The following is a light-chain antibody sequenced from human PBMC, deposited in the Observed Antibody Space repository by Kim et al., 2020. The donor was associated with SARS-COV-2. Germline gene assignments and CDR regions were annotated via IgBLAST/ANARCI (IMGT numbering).Light chain of an antibody. CDR3: HQYHAYPYT. Sequence: SASTGDKVTVTCRASQDIVSYLAWYQQKPGKAPKLLIYAASTLQSGVPARFSGSGSGANFNLTISCLQSEDFATYFCHQYHAYPYTFGQGTKLEI. CDR1: QDIVSY. V-gene: IGKV1-8*01. CDR2: AAS. J-gene: IGKJ2*01.